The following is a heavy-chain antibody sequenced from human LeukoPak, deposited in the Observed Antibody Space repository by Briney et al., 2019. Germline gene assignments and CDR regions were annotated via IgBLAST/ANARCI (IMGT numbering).Heavy chain of an antibody. CDR1: GFTFSSYS. CDR3: ARDAGYDFWSGYSNPYYYYYMDV. J-gene: IGHJ6*03. Sequence: GGSLRLSCAASGFTFSSYSMNWVRQAPGKGLEWVSSISSSSSYIYYADSVKGRFTISRDNAKNSLYLQMNSLRAEDTAVYYCARDAGYDFWSGYSNPYYYYYMDVWGKGTTVTVSS. V-gene: IGHV3-21*01. D-gene: IGHD3-3*01. CDR2: ISSSSSYI.